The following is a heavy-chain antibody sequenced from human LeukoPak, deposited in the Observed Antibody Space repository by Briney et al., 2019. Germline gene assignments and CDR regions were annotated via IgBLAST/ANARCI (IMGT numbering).Heavy chain of an antibody. CDR3: ASGTPGSYGAFDI. CDR1: GFTFSSYD. V-gene: IGHV3-13*01. D-gene: IGHD1-26*01. Sequence: GGSLRLSCAASGFTFSSYDMHWVRHATGKGLEWVSAIGTAGDTYYPGSVKGRFTISRENAKNSLYLQMNSLRAGDTAVYYCASGTPGSYGAFDIWGQGTMVTVSS. CDR2: IGTAGDT. J-gene: IGHJ3*02.